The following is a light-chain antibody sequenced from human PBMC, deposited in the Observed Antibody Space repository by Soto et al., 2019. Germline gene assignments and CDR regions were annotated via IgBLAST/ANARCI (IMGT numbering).Light chain of an antibody. CDR1: QGINSW. Sequence: DIQMTQSTSTLSASVGDRVTITCRASQGINSWLAWYQQKPGTAPNLLIYKASSLASGVPSRFSGSGSGTEFTLPISSLQPDDFATYYCQQYNSYPLTFGGGTKVEIK. CDR2: KAS. J-gene: IGKJ4*01. V-gene: IGKV1-5*03. CDR3: QQYNSYPLT.